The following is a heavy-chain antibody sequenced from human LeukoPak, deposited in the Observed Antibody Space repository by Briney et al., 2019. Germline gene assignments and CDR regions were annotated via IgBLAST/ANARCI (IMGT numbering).Heavy chain of an antibody. CDR2: ISYDGSNK. J-gene: IGHJ4*02. V-gene: IGHV3-30*04. CDR3: ALIEYCSSTSCYAFDY. Sequence: GSLRLSCAASGFTFSSYAMHWVRQAPGKGLEWVAVISYDGSNKYYADSVKGRFTISRDNSKNTLYLQMNSLRAEDTAVYYCALIEYCSSTSCYAFDYWGQGTLVTVSS. D-gene: IGHD2-2*01. CDR1: GFTFSSYA.